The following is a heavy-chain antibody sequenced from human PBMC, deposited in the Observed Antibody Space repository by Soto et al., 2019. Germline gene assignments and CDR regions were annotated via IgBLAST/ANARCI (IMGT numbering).Heavy chain of an antibody. CDR2: ISYSGTT. CDR1: GGSLSRYY. CDR3: ASAGYNFGPFDY. D-gene: IGHD5-18*01. V-gene: IGHV4-59*01. Sequence: SETLSLTCTVSGGSLSRYYWSWIRRPPGMGLEWIASISYSGTTNYNSSLKSRVTISIDTSKNQFSLKFNSVTAADTAVYYCASAGYNFGPFDYWRQGALVP. J-gene: IGHJ4*02.